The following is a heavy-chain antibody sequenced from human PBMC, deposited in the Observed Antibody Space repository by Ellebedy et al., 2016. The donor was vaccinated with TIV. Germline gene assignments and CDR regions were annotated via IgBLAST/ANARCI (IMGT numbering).Heavy chain of an antibody. CDR2: SDGAGAHT. CDR1: EFTISIFW. V-gene: IGHV3-74*03. D-gene: IGHD5-12*01. Sequence: GGSLRLSCAASEFTISIFWMHWVRQVPGKGMMWIPGSDGAGAHTTYADSVKGRFTISRDNSKNMVYLQMNSLKDEDTAVYFCVRGATGYSFGTWGQGTLVTVSS. CDR3: VRGATGYSFGT. J-gene: IGHJ5*02.